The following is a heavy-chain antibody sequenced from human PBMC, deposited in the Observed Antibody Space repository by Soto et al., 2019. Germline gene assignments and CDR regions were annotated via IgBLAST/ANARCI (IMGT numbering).Heavy chain of an antibody. CDR3: AHAYDGRSLF. Sequence: QITLKESGPTLVKPTQTLTLTCTFSGFSLTPDRVGVGWIRQPPGEALEWLAVIYWDDTKTYRPSLENRLTITKYTSKSQVALTMTNMDSVDTATYYCAHAYDGRSLFWGEGTVVTVSS. CDR1: GFSLTPDRVG. V-gene: IGHV2-5*02. D-gene: IGHD3-22*01. CDR2: IYWDDTK. J-gene: IGHJ4*02.